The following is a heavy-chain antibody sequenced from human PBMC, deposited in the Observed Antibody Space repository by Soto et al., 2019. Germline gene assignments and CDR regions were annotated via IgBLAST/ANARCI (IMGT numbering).Heavy chain of an antibody. CDR1: GFTFSSYA. Sequence: EVQLVESGECLVQPGGSLRLSCAASGFTFSSYAMHWVRQAPGKGLEYVSAISSNGGSTYYADSVKGRFTISRDNSKNTLYLQMGSLRAEDMAVYYCARSGGVGAFDIWGQGTMVTVSS. CDR3: ARSGGVGAFDI. J-gene: IGHJ3*02. CDR2: ISSNGGST. V-gene: IGHV3-64*02. D-gene: IGHD3-16*01.